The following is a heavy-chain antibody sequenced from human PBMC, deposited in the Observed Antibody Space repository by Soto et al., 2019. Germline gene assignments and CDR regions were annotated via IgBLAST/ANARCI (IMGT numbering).Heavy chain of an antibody. J-gene: IGHJ4*02. D-gene: IGHD3-22*01. CDR2: INPSGGRA. CDR1: RYTFACDS. Sequence: VSVKVSSKASRYTFACDSMRWARQAPGQGIEWMGIINPSGGRATYAQKFQGRVTMTRDTYTSTVYMELSSLRSEDTAVYFCARGLITTVEAMGYYLDYWGQGTLVTVSS. CDR3: ARGLITTVEAMGYYLDY. V-gene: IGHV1-46*03.